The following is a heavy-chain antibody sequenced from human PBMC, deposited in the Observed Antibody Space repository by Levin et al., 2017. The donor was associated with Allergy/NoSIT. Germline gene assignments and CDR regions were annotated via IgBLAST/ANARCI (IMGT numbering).Heavy chain of an antibody. V-gene: IGHV4-59*01. CDR1: GGSISSYY. Sequence: SQTLSLTCTVSGGSISSYYWSWIRQPPGKGLEWIGYIYYSGSTNYNPSLKSRVTISVDTSKNQFSLKLSSVTAADTAVYYCARERGGGRLWFGDPKTYGMDVWGQGTTVTVSS. CDR2: IYYSGST. D-gene: IGHD3-10*01. J-gene: IGHJ6*02. CDR3: ARERGGGRLWFGDPKTYGMDV.